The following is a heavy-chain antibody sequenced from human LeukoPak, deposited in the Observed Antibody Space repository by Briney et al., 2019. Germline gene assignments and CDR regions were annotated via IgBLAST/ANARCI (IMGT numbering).Heavy chain of an antibody. V-gene: IGHV3-23*01. J-gene: IGHJ3*02. D-gene: IGHD1-26*01. Sequence: GGSLRLSCAASGFTFSSYAMSWVRQAPGKGLEWVSAISGSGGSTYYADSVKGRFTISRDNAKNSLYLQMNSLRAEDTAVYYCASELPRGSRPFDIWGQGTMVTVSS. CDR1: GFTFSSYA. CDR3: ASELPRGSRPFDI. CDR2: ISGSGGST.